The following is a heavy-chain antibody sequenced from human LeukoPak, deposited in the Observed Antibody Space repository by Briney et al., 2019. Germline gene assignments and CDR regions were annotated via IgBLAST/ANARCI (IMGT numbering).Heavy chain of an antibody. CDR1: GFTFSGSA. D-gene: IGHD4-17*01. Sequence: GGSLRLSCAASGFTFSGSAMHWVRQASGKGLEWVGRIRSEANSYATAYAASVKGRFTISRDDSKNTAYLQMNSLKTEDTAVYYCTRQPPYGDYPYYYYGMDVWGKGTTVTVSS. CDR3: TRQPPYGDYPYYYYGMDV. V-gene: IGHV3-73*01. CDR2: IRSEANSYAT. J-gene: IGHJ6*04.